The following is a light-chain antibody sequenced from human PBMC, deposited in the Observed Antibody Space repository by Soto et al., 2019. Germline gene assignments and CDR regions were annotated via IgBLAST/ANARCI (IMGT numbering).Light chain of an antibody. CDR3: QQYNNWPPCT. CDR1: QSVSNN. J-gene: IGKJ2*02. CDR2: GAS. Sequence: EIVMTQSAATLSVSPGERATLSCRASQSVSNNLAWYQQKPGQAPRLLLYGASTRATGIPARFSGSGSGTEFTLTISSLQSEDFAVYYCQQYNNWPPCTCGQGTKVDI. V-gene: IGKV3-15*01.